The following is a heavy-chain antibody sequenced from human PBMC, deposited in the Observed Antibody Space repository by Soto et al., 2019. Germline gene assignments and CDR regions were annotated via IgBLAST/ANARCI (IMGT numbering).Heavy chain of an antibody. V-gene: IGHV4-4*02. CDR3: AMRDTVMGGQNFDY. CDR1: GGSINSSNW. CDR2: IYHSGST. D-gene: IGHD5-18*01. J-gene: IGHJ4*02. Sequence: SETLSLTCAVSGGSINSSNWWSWVRQPPGKGLEWIGEIYHSGSTNYNPSLKSRVTISVDKSKNQFSLKLSSVTAADTAVYYCAMRDTVMGGQNFDYWGQGTLVTVSS.